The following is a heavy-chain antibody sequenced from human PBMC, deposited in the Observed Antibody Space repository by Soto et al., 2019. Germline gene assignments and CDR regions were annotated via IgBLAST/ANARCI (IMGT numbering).Heavy chain of an antibody. J-gene: IGHJ4*02. CDR1: GFSFTHYT. CDR2: MSYDGTNE. Sequence: GGSLRLSCAASGFSFTHYTISWVRQAPGKGLEWMAVMSYDGTNEYYADSVKGRFTISRDNSKSTVYLQMNSLTPEDTALYYCARKWGTYSSASLDYWGLGTLVTVSS. D-gene: IGHD6-19*01. V-gene: IGHV3-30*04. CDR3: ARKWGTYSSASLDY.